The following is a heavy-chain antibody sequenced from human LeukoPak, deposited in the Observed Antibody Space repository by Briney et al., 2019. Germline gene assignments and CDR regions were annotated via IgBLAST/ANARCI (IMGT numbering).Heavy chain of an antibody. V-gene: IGHV3-21*01. J-gene: IGHJ6*02. CDR2: ISSSSSYI. D-gene: IGHD3-9*01. CDR1: GFTFSSYS. Sequence: GSLRLSCAASGFTFSSYSMNWVRQAPGKGLEWVSSISSSSSYIYYADSVKGRFTISRDNAKNSLYLQMNSLRAEDTAVYYCARELYYDIFLGAPYGMDVWGQGTTVTVSS. CDR3: ARELYYDIFLGAPYGMDV.